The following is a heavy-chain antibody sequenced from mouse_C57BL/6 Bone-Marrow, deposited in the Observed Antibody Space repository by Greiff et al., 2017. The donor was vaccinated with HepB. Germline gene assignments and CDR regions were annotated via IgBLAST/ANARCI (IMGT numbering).Heavy chain of an antibody. Sequence: DVMLVESGGDLVKPGGSLKLSCAASGFTFSSYGMSWVRQTPDKRLEWVATISSGGSYTYYPDSVKGRFTISRDNAKNTLYLQMSSLKSEDTAMYYCARLYYDYDNDYWGQGTTLTVSS. CDR2: ISSGGSYT. CDR1: GFTFSSYG. D-gene: IGHD2-4*01. CDR3: ARLYYDYDNDY. J-gene: IGHJ2*01. V-gene: IGHV5-6*02.